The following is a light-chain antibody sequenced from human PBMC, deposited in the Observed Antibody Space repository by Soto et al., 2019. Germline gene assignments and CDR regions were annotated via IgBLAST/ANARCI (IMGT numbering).Light chain of an antibody. Sequence: DIQMTQSPSTLSASVGDTFTLTCRASQVISTSLAWYQVKPGKAPKLLIYAASTLESGVPSRFSASVSGTECSLTITSLQTEDCATYYCQQLFDSPITFGQGTKVDIK. V-gene: IGKV1-9*01. CDR2: AAS. J-gene: IGKJ1*01. CDR3: QQLFDSPIT. CDR1: QVISTS.